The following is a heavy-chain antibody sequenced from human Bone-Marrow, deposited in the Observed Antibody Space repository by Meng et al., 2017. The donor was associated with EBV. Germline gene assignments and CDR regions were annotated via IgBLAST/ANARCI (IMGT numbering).Heavy chain of an antibody. D-gene: IGHD2-15*01. J-gene: IGHJ4*02. Sequence: QMQLVRSGAGVKRPGASVKVSCKASGYSFTSDGISWGRQGPGKGLAWMGWMSANNGDTNHAQKLQGRVTMTTDTSPSNAYMELRSLRSDDTAVYYCARINCSGGSCYSPLWYWGQGTLVTVSS. V-gene: IGHV1-18*01. CDR2: MSANNGDT. CDR3: ARINCSGGSCYSPLWY. CDR1: GYSFTSDG.